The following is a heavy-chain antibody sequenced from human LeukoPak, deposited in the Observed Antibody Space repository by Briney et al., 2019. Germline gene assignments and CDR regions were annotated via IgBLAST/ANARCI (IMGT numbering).Heavy chain of an antibody. CDR1: GYTFTSQG. Sequence: ASVKVSCKASGYTFTSQGISWVRQAPGQGLEWMGRISTYNGDTNYAQKLQARVTMTTDTSTSTAYMEPRSLRSDDTAVYYCAIGGVVVPDNYYYYYMDVWGEGTTVAVSS. D-gene: IGHD2-15*01. J-gene: IGHJ6*03. CDR3: AIGGVVVPDNYYYYYMDV. V-gene: IGHV1-18*01. CDR2: ISTYNGDT.